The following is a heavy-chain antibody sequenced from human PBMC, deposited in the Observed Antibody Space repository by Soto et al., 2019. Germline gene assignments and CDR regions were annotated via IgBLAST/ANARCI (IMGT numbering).Heavy chain of an antibody. D-gene: IGHD1-26*01. Sequence: PSETLSLTCIVSGASISTGGYSWSWIRQPPGKGPEWIGYIYESGRTYYKPSLKSRASISMDKSRNQFSVRLTSVTAADTAVYFCARGDRYSGSFSDYLDPWGQGTLGTVSS. CDR2: IYESGRT. CDR3: ARGDRYSGSFSDYLDP. J-gene: IGHJ5*02. V-gene: IGHV4-30-2*01. CDR1: GASISTGGYS.